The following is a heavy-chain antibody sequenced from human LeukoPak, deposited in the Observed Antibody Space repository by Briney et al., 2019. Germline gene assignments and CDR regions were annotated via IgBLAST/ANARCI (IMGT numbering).Heavy chain of an antibody. V-gene: IGHV4-61*02. Sequence: SETLSLTCTVSGGSISSGSYYWSWIRQPAGKGLEWIGRIYTSGSTNYNPSLKSRVTISVDTSKNQFSLKLSSVTAADTAVYYCARSLSLPTPRFDPWGQGTLVTVSS. J-gene: IGHJ5*02. CDR1: GGSISSGSYY. CDR3: ARSLSLPTPRFDP. CDR2: IYTSGST.